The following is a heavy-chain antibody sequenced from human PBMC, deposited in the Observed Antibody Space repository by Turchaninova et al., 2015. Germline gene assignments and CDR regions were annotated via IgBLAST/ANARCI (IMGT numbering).Heavy chain of an antibody. V-gene: IGHV4-38-2*01. CDR3: ARQRGFCTGAVCAPYSYFDY. D-gene: IGHD2-8*02. Sequence: QVQLQESGPGLVKPSETLSLTCAVSGYSISSGSYWGWTRQPPGKGLEWIGSIFQSGNTYYNPSLKSRVTISVDTSKNQFSLKLSSVTAADTAMYYCARQRGFCTGAVCAPYSYFDYWGQGTLVTVSS. CDR1: GYSISSGSY. CDR2: IFQSGNT. J-gene: IGHJ4*02.